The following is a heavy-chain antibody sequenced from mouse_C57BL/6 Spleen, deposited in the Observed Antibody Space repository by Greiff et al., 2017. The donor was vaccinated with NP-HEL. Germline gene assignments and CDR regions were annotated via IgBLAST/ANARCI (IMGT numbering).Heavy chain of an antibody. CDR1: GFTFSNYW. V-gene: IGHV6-3*01. CDR2: IRLKSDNYAT. Sequence: EVKLVESGGGLVQPGGSMKLSCVASGFTFSNYWMNWVRQSPEKGLEWVAQIRLKSDNYATHYAESVKGRFTISRDDSKSSVYLQMNNLRAEDTGIYYCTVVAKDWYFDVWGTGTTVTVSS. D-gene: IGHD1-1*01. J-gene: IGHJ1*03. CDR3: TVVAKDWYFDV.